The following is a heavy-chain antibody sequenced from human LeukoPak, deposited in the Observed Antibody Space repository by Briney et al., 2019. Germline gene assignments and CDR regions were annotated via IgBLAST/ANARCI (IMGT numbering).Heavy chain of an antibody. V-gene: IGHV3-21*01. CDR1: GFTFSSYN. J-gene: IGHJ1*01. Sequence: PGGSLRLSCAASGFTFSSYNMNWVRQAPGKGLEWVSSISSSSSYIYYADSVKGRFTISRDNAKNSLYLQMNSLRAEDTAVYYCARDWPTIAAAGTIPEYFQHGGQGTLVTVSS. D-gene: IGHD6-13*01. CDR2: ISSSSSYI. CDR3: ARDWPTIAAAGTIPEYFQH.